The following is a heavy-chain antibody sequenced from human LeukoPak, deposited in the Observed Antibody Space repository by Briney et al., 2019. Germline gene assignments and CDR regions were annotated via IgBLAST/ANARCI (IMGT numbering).Heavy chain of an antibody. V-gene: IGHV5-51*01. Sequence: GESLKISCKGSGYSFTSYWIGWVRQMPGKGLEWMGIIYPGDSDTRYSPSFQGQVTISADKSISTAYLQWSSLKASDTATYYCARRYYDSTTLYYFDYWGQGTLVTVSS. CDR2: IYPGDSDT. J-gene: IGHJ4*02. CDR3: ARRYYDSTTLYYFDY. D-gene: IGHD3-22*01. CDR1: GYSFTSYW.